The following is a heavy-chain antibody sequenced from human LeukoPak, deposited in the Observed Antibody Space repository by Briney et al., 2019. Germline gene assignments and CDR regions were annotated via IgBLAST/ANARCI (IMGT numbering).Heavy chain of an antibody. Sequence: ASVKVSCKASGYTFTDYFMQWVRQVPGQGLEWMGWINTNSGATLYAQKCQGRVTMTRDTSSSTVYMELSTLTSDDTAVYYCAKSLYFYDRSNYRYYYYMDVWAAGTTVTVSS. CDR2: INTNSGAT. V-gene: IGHV1-2*02. CDR1: GYTFTDYF. CDR3: AKSLYFYDRSNYRYYYYMDV. J-gene: IGHJ6*03. D-gene: IGHD3-22*01.